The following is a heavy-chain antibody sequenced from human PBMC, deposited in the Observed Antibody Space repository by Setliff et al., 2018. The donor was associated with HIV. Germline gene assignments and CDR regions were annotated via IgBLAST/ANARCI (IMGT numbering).Heavy chain of an antibody. D-gene: IGHD5-12*01. CDR3: AKAVGGGYAGYFDY. Sequence: PGGSLRLSCAASGFTFSSYEMNWVRQAPGKGLEWVATISDDGGSKYYPDYVKGRFTISRDNSKNTLYLQMNSLRAEDTAVYYCAKAVGGGYAGYFDYWGQGTLVTVSS. CDR2: ISDDGGSK. J-gene: IGHJ4*02. V-gene: IGHV3-30-3*01. CDR1: GFTFSSYE.